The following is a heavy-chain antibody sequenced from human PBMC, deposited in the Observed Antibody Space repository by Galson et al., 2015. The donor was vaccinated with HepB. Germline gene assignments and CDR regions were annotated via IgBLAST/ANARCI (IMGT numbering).Heavy chain of an antibody. CDR1: GFTVSSNY. D-gene: IGHD7-27*01. V-gene: IGHV3-66*02. J-gene: IGHJ6*02. CDR3: ARETGLGYYGMDV. Sequence: SLRLSCAASGFTVSSNYMSWVRQAPGKGLKWVSVIYSGGSTYYADSVKGRFTISRDNSKNTLYLQMNSLRAEDTAVYYCARETGLGYYGMDVWGQGTTVTVSS. CDR2: IYSGGST.